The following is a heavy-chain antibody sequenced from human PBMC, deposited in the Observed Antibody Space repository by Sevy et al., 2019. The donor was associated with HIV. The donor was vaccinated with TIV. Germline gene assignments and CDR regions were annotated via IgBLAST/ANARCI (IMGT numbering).Heavy chain of an antibody. J-gene: IGHJ4*02. CDR3: ERAIGGVGDEYYFDY. Sequence: GGSLRLSCAASGFTFSSYSMNWVRQAPGKGLEWVSYISSSSSTIYYADSVKGRFTISRDNAKNSLYLQMNSLRDEDTDAYYCERAIGGVGDEYYFDYWGQGTLVTVSS. D-gene: IGHD3-16*01. CDR2: ISSSSSTI. V-gene: IGHV3-48*02. CDR1: GFTFSSYS.